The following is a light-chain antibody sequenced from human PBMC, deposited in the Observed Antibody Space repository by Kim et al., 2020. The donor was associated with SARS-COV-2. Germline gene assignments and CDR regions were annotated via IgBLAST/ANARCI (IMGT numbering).Light chain of an antibody. V-gene: IGLV2-23*02. CDR1: SSDIGSYNV. Sequence: QSALTQPASVSGSTGQSITISCTGTSSDIGSYNVVSWYQQHPGKAPKLMIYEVSKRPSGVSNRFSGSKSGNTASLTISGLQAEDDADYYCCSYAGSSTFLVFGGGTKLTVL. CDR3: CSYAGSSTFLV. J-gene: IGLJ2*01. CDR2: EVS.